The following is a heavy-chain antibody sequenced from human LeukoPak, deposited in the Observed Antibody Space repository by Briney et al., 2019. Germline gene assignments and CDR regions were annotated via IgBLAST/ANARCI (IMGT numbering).Heavy chain of an antibody. CDR3: ARPGYCSGDTCYVAFDI. D-gene: IGHD2-15*01. CDR1: GFTFSSYS. CDR2: IEQDGSEK. Sequence: GGSLRLSCAASGFTFSSYSMNWVRQAPGKGLEWVANIEQDGSEKYYVDSLKGRFTISRDNAKNSLYLQMNSLRAEDTAVYYCARPGYCSGDTCYVAFDIWGQGTMVTVSS. V-gene: IGHV3-7*01. J-gene: IGHJ3*02.